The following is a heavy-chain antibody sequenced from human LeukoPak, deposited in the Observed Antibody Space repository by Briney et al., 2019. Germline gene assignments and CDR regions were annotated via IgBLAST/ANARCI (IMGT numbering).Heavy chain of an antibody. Sequence: SETLSLTCTVSGGSISSYYWSWIRQPPGKGLEWIGYIYYSGSTNYNPSLKSRVTISVDTSKNQFSLKLSSVTAADTAVYYCASIYLIVEATTFDYWGQGTLVTVSS. J-gene: IGHJ4*02. D-gene: IGHD1-26*01. V-gene: IGHV4-59*12. CDR2: IYYSGST. CDR3: ASIYLIVEATTFDY. CDR1: GGSISSYY.